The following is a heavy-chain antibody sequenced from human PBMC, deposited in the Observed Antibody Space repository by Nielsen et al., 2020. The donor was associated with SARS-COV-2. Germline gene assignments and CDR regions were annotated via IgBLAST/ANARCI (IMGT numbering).Heavy chain of an antibody. Sequence: SETLSLTCTVSGGSISSYYWSWIRQPPGRGLEWIGYVHNSGTTNYNPSLKSRVTISLDTSKNQFFLKLNSVTAADRAVYFCARDYYGDYLDGLDIWGQGTMVTVSS. J-gene: IGHJ3*02. V-gene: IGHV4-59*01. CDR2: VHNSGTT. CDR3: ARDYYGDYLDGLDI. CDR1: GGSISSYY. D-gene: IGHD4-17*01.